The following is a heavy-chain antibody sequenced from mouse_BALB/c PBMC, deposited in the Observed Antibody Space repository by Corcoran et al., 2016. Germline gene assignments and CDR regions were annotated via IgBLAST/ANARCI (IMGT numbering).Heavy chain of an antibody. CDR3: ARAAARATYYARDY. V-gene: IGHV1S136*01. J-gene: IGHJ4*01. Sequence: EVQLQQSGPELVKPGASVKMSCKASGYTFTSYVMHWVKQKPGQGLEWIGYINPYNDGTKYNEKFKGKATLTSDKSSSTAYMELSSLTSEDSAVYYCARAAARATYYARDYWGQGTSVTVSS. CDR1: GYTFTSYV. CDR2: INPYNDGT. D-gene: IGHD3-1*01.